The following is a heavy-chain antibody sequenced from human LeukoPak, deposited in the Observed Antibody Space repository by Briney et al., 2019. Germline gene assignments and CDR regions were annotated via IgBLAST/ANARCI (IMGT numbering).Heavy chain of an antibody. CDR1: GFSLTTYGVG. D-gene: IGHD2-15*01. V-gene: IGHV2-5*02. CDR3: AHLNFYNDGGYSRAFDY. J-gene: IGHJ4*02. CDR2: IYWDDEK. Sequence: SGPTLVKPTQTLTLTCTFSGFSLTTYGVGVGWIRQPPGKALEGLSLIYWDDEKRYRPSLRTRLTSTKDTSKSQVVLTLTNMDPVDTATYYCAHLNFYNDGGYSRAFDYWGQGTLVTVSS.